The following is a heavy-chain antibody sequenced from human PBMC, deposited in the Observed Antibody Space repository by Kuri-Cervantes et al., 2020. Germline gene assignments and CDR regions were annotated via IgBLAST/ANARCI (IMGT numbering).Heavy chain of an antibody. CDR3: ARELGRGVISPYFDY. V-gene: IGHV3-21*01. D-gene: IGHD3-10*01. CDR1: GFTFSSYS. Sequence: GESLKISCAASGFTFSSYSMNWVRQAPGKGLEWVSSISSSSSYIYYADSVKGRFTISRDNSENTLSLQMHSLRAGDTAIYYCARELGRGVISPYFDYWGQGTLVTVSS. CDR2: ISSSSSYI. J-gene: IGHJ4*02.